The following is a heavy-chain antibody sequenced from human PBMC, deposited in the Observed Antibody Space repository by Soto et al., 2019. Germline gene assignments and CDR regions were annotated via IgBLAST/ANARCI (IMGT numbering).Heavy chain of an antibody. CDR1: GGSFSGYY. J-gene: IGHJ4*02. CDR2: INHSGST. Sequence: QVQLQQWGAGLLKPSETLSLTCAVYGGSFSGYYWSWIRQPPGKGLEWIGEINHSGSTNYNPSLKSRVPMSVDTPKNQFSLKLSSVTAADTAVYYCARADGPIDYWGQGTLVTVSS. CDR3: ARADGPIDY. V-gene: IGHV4-34*01.